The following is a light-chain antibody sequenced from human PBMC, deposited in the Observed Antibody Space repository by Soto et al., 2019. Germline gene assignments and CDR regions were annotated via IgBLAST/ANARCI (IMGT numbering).Light chain of an antibody. CDR1: SSDVGGYNY. CDR3: SSYISGSTLV. Sequence: QSALTQPVSVSGSPGQSITISCTGTSSDVGGYNYVSWYQQHPGKVPKLMTYDVSNRPSGVSNRFSGSKSGNTASLTISGLQPEDEADYYCSSYISGSTLVFGTGTKLTVL. J-gene: IGLJ1*01. V-gene: IGLV2-14*01. CDR2: DVS.